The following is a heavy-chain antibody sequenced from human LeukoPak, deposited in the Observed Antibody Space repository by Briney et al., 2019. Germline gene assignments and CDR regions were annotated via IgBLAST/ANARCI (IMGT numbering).Heavy chain of an antibody. V-gene: IGHV3-30*18. CDR2: ISYDGSNK. CDR3: AKYSSSWYGRIDY. D-gene: IGHD6-13*01. CDR1: GFTFSTYG. Sequence: GRSLRLSCAASGFTFSTYGMYWVRQAPGKGLEWVAVISYDGSNKYYSDSVKGRFTISRDNSKNTLYLQMNSLRAEDTAVYYCAKYSSSWYGRIDYWGQGTLVTVSS. J-gene: IGHJ4*02.